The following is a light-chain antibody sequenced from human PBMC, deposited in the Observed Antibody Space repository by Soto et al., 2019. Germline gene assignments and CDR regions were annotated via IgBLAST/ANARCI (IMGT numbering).Light chain of an antibody. J-gene: IGKJ4*01. CDR1: QTISSW. CDR2: DAS. Sequence: DIHMSQSPSTLSGSVGDRVTITCLASQTISSWLAWYQQKPGKAPKLLIYDASNLETGVPSRFSGSGSGTDFTFTISSLQPEDIATYYCQQYDNRPLTFGGGTKVDIK. V-gene: IGKV1-33*01. CDR3: QQYDNRPLT.